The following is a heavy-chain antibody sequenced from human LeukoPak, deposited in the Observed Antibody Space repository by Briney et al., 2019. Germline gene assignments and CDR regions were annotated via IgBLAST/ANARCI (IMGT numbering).Heavy chain of an antibody. CDR1: GFTFSSYA. Sequence: PGGSPRLSCAASGFTFSSYAMSWVRQAPGKGLEWGSTSGSGDKTYYADSVKGRSTISRDNSKNTLYLQMNSLRAEATAVYYCAKPPGSGSSWYLFDYWGQGTLVTVSS. J-gene: IGHJ4*02. V-gene: IGHV3-23*01. CDR2: SGSGDKT. CDR3: AKPPGSGSSWYLFDY. D-gene: IGHD6-13*01.